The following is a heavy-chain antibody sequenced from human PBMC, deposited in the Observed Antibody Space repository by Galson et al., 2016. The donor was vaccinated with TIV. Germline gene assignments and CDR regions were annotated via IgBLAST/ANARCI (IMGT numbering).Heavy chain of an antibody. Sequence: SLRLSCAASGFTFNEYGMNWVRHAPGKGLEWVSGVLWNGRSPGYADSVNGRFTISRDNAKKSLFLQLNSLRAEDTAVYYCVRKNFGDDFGVWGRGTMVTASS. CDR3: VRKNFGDDFGV. J-gene: IGHJ3*01. V-gene: IGHV3-20*04. D-gene: IGHD3-16*01. CDR2: VLWNGRSP. CDR1: GFTFNEYG.